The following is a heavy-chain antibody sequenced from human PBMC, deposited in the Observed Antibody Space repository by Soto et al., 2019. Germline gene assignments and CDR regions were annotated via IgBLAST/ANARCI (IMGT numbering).Heavy chain of an antibody. J-gene: IGHJ6*02. Sequence: SQTLSLTCAISGDSVSSNSAAWNWIRQSPSRGLEWLGRTYYRSKWYNDYAVSVKRRITINPDTSKNQFSLQLNSVTPEDTAVYYCARDRGYSYGYLPYYYYGMDVWGQGTTVTVSS. CDR2: TYYRSKWYN. V-gene: IGHV6-1*01. CDR1: GDSVSSNSAA. D-gene: IGHD5-18*01. CDR3: ARDRGYSYGYLPYYYYGMDV.